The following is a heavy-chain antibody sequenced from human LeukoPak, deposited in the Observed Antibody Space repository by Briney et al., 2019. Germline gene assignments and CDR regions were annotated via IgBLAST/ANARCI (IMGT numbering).Heavy chain of an antibody. D-gene: IGHD6-19*01. CDR1: GYTFTSYY. CDR2: INPSGGST. V-gene: IGHV1-46*01. J-gene: IGHJ3*02. CDR3: ASTVAGELFAFDI. Sequence: GASVNVSCKASGYTFTSYYMHWVRQAPGQGLEWMGIINPSGGSTSYAQKFQGRVTMTRDTSTSTVYMELSSLRSEDTAVYYCASTVAGELFAFDIWGQGTMVTVSS.